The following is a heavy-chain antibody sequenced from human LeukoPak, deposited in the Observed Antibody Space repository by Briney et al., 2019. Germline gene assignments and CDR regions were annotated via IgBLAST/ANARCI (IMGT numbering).Heavy chain of an antibody. CDR3: ARRGEDECSGHQKPLDL. CDR2: IWYDGNNK. J-gene: IGHJ5*02. Sequence: GGSLRLSCAASGFTFSSYGMHWLRQAPGKGLEWVAAIWYDGNNKYYADSVKGRFTISRDNSKNTLSLQMNSLRAEDTAVYYRARRGEDECSGHQKPLDLWGQGTLVPVS. D-gene: IGHD2-15*01. CDR1: GFTFSSYG. V-gene: IGHV3-33*01.